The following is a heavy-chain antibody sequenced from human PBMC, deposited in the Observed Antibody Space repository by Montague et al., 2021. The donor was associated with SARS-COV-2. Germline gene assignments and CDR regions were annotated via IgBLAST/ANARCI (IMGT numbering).Heavy chain of an antibody. J-gene: IGHJ5*02. CDR2: IYYSGST. CDR1: GGSISSSSYY. Sequence: SETLSLTCTVSGGSISSSSYYWGWIHQPPGKGLEWIGSIYYSGSTYYTPSLKSRVTISVYTSKNQFSLKLSSVTAADTAVYYCARLGDMLTGYYNWFDPWGQGTLVTVSS. D-gene: IGHD3-9*01. V-gene: IGHV4-39*01. CDR3: ARLGDMLTGYYNWFDP.